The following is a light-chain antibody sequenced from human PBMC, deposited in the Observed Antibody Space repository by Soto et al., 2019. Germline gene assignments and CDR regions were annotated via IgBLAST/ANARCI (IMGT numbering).Light chain of an antibody. CDR2: AAS. Sequence: DIQMTQSPSSLSASVGDRVTITCRALRGISNYLAWYQQKPGKVPSLLSYAASTLQSGFPSRFSGSGSGKDFTLTIGSLQPEDVATYYCQKYDSAPFTFGPGTKVNIK. J-gene: IGKJ3*01. V-gene: IGKV1-27*01. CDR1: RGISNY. CDR3: QKYDSAPFT.